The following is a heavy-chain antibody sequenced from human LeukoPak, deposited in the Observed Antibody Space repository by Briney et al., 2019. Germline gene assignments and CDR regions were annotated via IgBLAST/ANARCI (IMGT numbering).Heavy chain of an antibody. J-gene: IGHJ5*02. Sequence: QTGGSLRLSCAASGFTFKLYWMHWVRQVPGKRPVWVSRINNDGSDTIYADSVRGRFTISRDDAKNTVYLQMNNLRAEDTAVYYCVRGGPSTWSWGQGTLDTVSS. CDR1: GFTFKLYW. D-gene: IGHD2-15*01. V-gene: IGHV3-74*01. CDR3: VRGGPSTWS. CDR2: INNDGSDT.